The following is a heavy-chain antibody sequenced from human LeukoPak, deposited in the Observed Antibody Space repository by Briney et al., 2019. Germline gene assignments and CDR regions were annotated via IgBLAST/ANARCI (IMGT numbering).Heavy chain of an antibody. V-gene: IGHV4-38-2*02. CDR3: ARSLKTITFGGVSNPFDI. J-gene: IGHJ3*02. CDR1: GYSISSGYY. Sequence: PSETLSLTCTVSGYSISSGYYWGWIRQPPGKGLEWIGSIYHSGSTYYNPSLKSRVTISVDTSKNQFSLKLRSVTAADTAVYYCARSLKTITFGGVSNPFDIWGQGTMVTVSS. CDR2: IYHSGST. D-gene: IGHD3-16*01.